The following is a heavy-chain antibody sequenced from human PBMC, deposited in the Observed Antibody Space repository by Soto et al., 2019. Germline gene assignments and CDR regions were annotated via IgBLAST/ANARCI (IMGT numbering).Heavy chain of an antibody. Sequence: EASVKVSCKASGYTFTGYYMHWVRQAPGQGLEWMGWINPNSGGTNYAQKFQGRVTMTRDTSISTAYMELSRLRSDDTAVYYCARDIVVVPDAPKPGFDPWGQGTLVTVSS. V-gene: IGHV1-2*02. J-gene: IGHJ5*02. CDR1: GYTFTGYY. CDR3: ARDIVVVPDAPKPGFDP. CDR2: INPNSGGT. D-gene: IGHD2-2*01.